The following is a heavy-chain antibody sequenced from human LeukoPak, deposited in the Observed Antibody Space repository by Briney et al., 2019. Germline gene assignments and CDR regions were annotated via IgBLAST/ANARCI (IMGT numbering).Heavy chain of an antibody. CDR3: ARVSYYYGSGSYYRDYYYYGMDV. V-gene: IGHV3-30-3*01. D-gene: IGHD3-10*01. Sequence: GGSLRLSCAASGFTFSGFAVHWVRQAPGKGLEWVAVISYDGSNKYYADSVKGRFTISRDNSKNTLYLQMNSLRAEDTAVYYCARVSYYYGSGSYYRDYYYYGMDVWGQGTTVTVSS. CDR1: GFTFSGFA. J-gene: IGHJ6*02. CDR2: ISYDGSNK.